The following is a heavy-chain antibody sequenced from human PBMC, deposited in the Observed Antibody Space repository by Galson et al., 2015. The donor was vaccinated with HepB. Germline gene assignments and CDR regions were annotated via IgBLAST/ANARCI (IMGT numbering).Heavy chain of an antibody. V-gene: IGHV3-30*04. J-gene: IGHJ6*02. D-gene: IGHD6-13*01. Sequence: SLRLSCAASGFTFSSYASHWVRQAPGKGLEWVAVISYDGSNKNYADSVKGRFTISRDESRNTLHLQMNSLRAEDTAIYYCARDKDPSRSWVGGLIYYGLAVWGQGTTVTVSS. CDR2: ISYDGSNK. CDR1: GFTFSSYA. CDR3: ARDKDPSRSWVGGLIYYGLAV.